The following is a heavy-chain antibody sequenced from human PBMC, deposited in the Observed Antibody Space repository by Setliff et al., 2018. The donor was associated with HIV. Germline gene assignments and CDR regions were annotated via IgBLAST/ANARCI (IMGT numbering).Heavy chain of an antibody. V-gene: IGHV4-39*07. D-gene: IGHD1-26*01. CDR1: GGSINRSPYY. CDR2: IFYSGST. Sequence: PSETLSLTCTVFGGSINRSPYYWGWIRQPPGKGLEWIASIFYSGSTYHNPSLKSRVTISVDTANNQFSLKVNSMTAADSAIYYCARVESGILGYWGRGTLVTVSS. CDR3: ARVESGILGY. J-gene: IGHJ4*02.